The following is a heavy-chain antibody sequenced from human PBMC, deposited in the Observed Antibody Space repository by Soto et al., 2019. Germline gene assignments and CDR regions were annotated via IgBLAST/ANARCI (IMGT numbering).Heavy chain of an antibody. CDR3: ARMSYFYDKWYFDL. CDR1: GASVNNNDYY. D-gene: IGHD3-22*01. J-gene: IGHJ2*01. CDR2: VYYSGTT. Sequence: SETLSLTCTVSGASVNNNDYYWSWIRQTPGKGLEWIGYVYYSGTTDYIPSLKSRLSMSIDKSQNQFTPKLNSVTAADTATYYCARMSYFYDKWYFDLWGRGTLVTVSS. V-gene: IGHV4-30-4*01.